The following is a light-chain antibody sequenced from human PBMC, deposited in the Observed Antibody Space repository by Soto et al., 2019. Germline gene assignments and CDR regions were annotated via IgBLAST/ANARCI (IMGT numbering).Light chain of an antibody. CDR3: CSYAGSSTDVV. Sequence: QSALTQPASVSGSPGQSSTISCTGTSCDVGSYNLVSWYQQHPGKAPKRMIYEGSKRPSGVSNRFSGSKSGNTASLTISGLQDEDEADYYCCSYAGSSTDVVFGVGTKLTVL. CDR1: SCDVGSYNL. CDR2: EGS. J-gene: IGLJ2*01. V-gene: IGLV2-23*01.